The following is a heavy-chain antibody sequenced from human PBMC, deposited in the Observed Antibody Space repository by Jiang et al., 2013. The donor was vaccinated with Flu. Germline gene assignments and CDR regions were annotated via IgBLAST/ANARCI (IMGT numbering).Heavy chain of an antibody. CDR2: IYYSGST. D-gene: IGHD6-13*01. J-gene: IGHJ4*02. CDR3: ATKAAAGPNDY. V-gene: IGHV4-39*01. CDR1: GGSISSSSYY. Sequence: LLKPSETLSLTCTVSGGSISSSSYYWGWIRQPPGKGLEWIGSIYYSGSTYYNPSLKSRVTISVDTSKNQFSLKLSSVTAADTAVYYCATKAAAGPNDYWGQGTLVTVSS.